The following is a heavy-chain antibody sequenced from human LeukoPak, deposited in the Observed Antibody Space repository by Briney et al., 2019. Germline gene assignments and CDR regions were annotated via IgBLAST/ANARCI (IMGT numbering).Heavy chain of an antibody. V-gene: IGHV3-48*03. CDR3: ARGYYGTSGYHGY. D-gene: IGHD3-22*01. Sequence: GGSLRLSCAASGFTFSSYEMNWVRQAPGKGLEWVSYISSSGTTIYYADSVKGRFTISRDNAKNSLYLQMISLTAEDTAVYYCARGYYGTSGYHGYWGRGTLVTVSS. J-gene: IGHJ4*02. CDR1: GFTFSSYE. CDR2: ISSSGTTI.